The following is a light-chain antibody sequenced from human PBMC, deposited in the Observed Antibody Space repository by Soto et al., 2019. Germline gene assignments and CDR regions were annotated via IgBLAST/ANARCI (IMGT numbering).Light chain of an antibody. Sequence: DIQMTQSPSTLSASVGDRVTITCRASQSISTWLAWYQQKPGKAPKLLIYKASSLESGVPSRFSGSGSGTEFALTISRLQPDDFATYYCQQYNTSALTFGGGTKVEIK. CDR3: QQYNTSALT. CDR2: KAS. CDR1: QSISTW. J-gene: IGKJ4*01. V-gene: IGKV1-5*03.